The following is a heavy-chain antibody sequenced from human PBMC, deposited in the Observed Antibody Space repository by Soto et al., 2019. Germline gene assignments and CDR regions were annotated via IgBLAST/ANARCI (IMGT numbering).Heavy chain of an antibody. J-gene: IGHJ5*02. CDR1: GGSISSYY. Sequence: SETLSLTCTVSGGSISSYYWSWIRQPPGKGLEWIGYIYYSGSTNYNPSLKSRVTISVDTSKNQFSLKLSSVTAADTAVYYCARVTYCSGGSCPWGQGTLVTVSS. CDR2: IYYSGST. D-gene: IGHD2-15*01. CDR3: ARVTYCSGGSCP. V-gene: IGHV4-59*01.